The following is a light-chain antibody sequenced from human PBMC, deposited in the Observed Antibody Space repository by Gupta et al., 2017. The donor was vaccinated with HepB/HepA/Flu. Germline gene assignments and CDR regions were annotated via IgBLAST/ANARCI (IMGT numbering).Light chain of an antibody. CDR1: SSDVGGYNY. Sequence: QSALTQPASVSGSPGQSITISCTGTSSDVGGYNYVSWYQQHPGKVPTLMIFDVTNRPSGVSNRFSGSKSGNTASLTISGLQAEDEADYFCCSFTSTSGLVFGGGTKLTVL. CDR2: DVT. V-gene: IGLV2-14*03. J-gene: IGLJ2*01. CDR3: CSFTSTSGLV.